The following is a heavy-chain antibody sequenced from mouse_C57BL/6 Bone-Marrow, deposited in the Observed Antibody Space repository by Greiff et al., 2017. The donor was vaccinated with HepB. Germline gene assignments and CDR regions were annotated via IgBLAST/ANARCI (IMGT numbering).Heavy chain of an antibody. D-gene: IGHD2-5*01. V-gene: IGHV1-55*01. CDR2: IYPGSGST. J-gene: IGHJ2*01. CDR3: ARMNFGYSNYEGYYFDY. Sequence: VQLQQPGAELVKPGASVKMSCKASGYTFTSYWITWVKQSPGQGLEWIGDIYPGSGSTNYNEKFKSKATLTVDTSSSTAYMQLSSLTSEDSAVYYCARMNFGYSNYEGYYFDYWGQGTTLTVSS. CDR1: GYTFTSYW.